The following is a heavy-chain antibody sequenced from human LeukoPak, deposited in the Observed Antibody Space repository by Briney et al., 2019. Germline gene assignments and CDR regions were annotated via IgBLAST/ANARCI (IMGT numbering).Heavy chain of an antibody. CDR1: GFTFSSYA. V-gene: IGHV3-30-3*01. CDR2: ISYDGSNK. Sequence: GGSLRLSCAASGFTFSSYAMHWVRQAPGKGLEWVAVISYDGSNKYYADSVKGRFTISRDSSKNTLYLQMNSLRAEDTAVYYCARGESSSGWYGGGLDYWGQGTLVTVSS. J-gene: IGHJ4*02. D-gene: IGHD6-19*01. CDR3: ARGESSSGWYGGGLDY.